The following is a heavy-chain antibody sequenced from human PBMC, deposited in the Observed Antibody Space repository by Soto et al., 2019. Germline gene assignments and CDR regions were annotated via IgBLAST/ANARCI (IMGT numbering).Heavy chain of an antibody. V-gene: IGHV1-18*01. CDR2: VSTFHGET. D-gene: IGHD6-13*01. CDR1: GYSFTDDG. J-gene: IGHJ6*02. CDR3: ARDLAGTTGGMDV. Sequence: QPQLVQSGGEVRKPGASVTVSCKASGYSFTDDGISWVRQAPGQGLEWMGWVSTFHGETNSAQKFRDRLTLTTDASTTTAFLELRSLTSADTAVYYCARDLAGTTGGMDVWGQGTTVYVSS.